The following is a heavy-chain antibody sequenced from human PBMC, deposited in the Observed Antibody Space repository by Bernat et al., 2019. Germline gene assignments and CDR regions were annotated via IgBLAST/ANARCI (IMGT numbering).Heavy chain of an antibody. CDR2: IRYDGSNK. Sequence: QVQLVESGGGVVQPGGSLRLSCAASGFTFSSYGMHWVRQAPGKGLEWVAFIRYDGSNKYYADSVKGRFTISRDNSKNTLYLQMNSLRAEDTAVYYCAREYSSSSGLDYWGQGTLVTVSS. J-gene: IGHJ4*02. CDR3: AREYSSSSGLDY. V-gene: IGHV3-30*02. CDR1: GFTFSSYG. D-gene: IGHD6-6*01.